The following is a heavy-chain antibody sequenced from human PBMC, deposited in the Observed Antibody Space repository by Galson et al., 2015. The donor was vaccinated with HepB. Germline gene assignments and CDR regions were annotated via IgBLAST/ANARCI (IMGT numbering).Heavy chain of an antibody. CDR2: ISYDGSNK. Sequence: SLRLSCAASGFTFSSYAMHWVRQAPGKGLEWVAVISYDGSNKYYADSVKGRFTISRDNSKNTLYLQMNSLRAEDTAVYYCAREPLTENIVVVTFAFDIWGQGTMVTVSS. J-gene: IGHJ3*02. V-gene: IGHV3-30-3*01. D-gene: IGHD2-21*02. CDR1: GFTFSSYA. CDR3: AREPLTENIVVVTFAFDI.